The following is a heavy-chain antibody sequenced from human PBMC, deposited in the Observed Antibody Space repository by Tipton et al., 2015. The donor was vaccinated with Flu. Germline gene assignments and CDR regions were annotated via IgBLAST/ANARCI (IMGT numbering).Heavy chain of an antibody. CDR1: GYTFTSYD. J-gene: IGHJ6*02. CDR3: ARDRGSYNIHLEYHYYYGMDV. Sequence: QLVQSGAEVKKPGASVKVSCQASGYTFTSYDINWVRQAPGQGLEWMGWISGYNGDTNYAEKLQGRVTMTTDASTHTAYMELRSLKSDDTAMYYCARDRGSYNIHLEYHYYYGMDVWGQGTTVTVSS. CDR2: ISGYNGDT. V-gene: IGHV1-18*01. D-gene: IGHD1-26*01.